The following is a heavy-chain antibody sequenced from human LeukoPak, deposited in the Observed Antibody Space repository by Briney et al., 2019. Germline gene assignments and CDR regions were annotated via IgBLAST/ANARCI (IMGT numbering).Heavy chain of an antibody. CDR3: ARDGVAASDYYYYYYMDV. D-gene: IGHD6-13*01. CDR2: INPSGGST. CDR1: GYTFTSYY. Sequence: GASVKVSCKASGYTFTSYYMHWVRPAPGQGLEWMGIINPSGGSTSYAQKFQGRVTMTRDMSTSTVYMELSSLRSEDTAVYYCARDGVAASDYYYYYYMDVWGKGTTVTVSS. J-gene: IGHJ6*03. V-gene: IGHV1-46*01.